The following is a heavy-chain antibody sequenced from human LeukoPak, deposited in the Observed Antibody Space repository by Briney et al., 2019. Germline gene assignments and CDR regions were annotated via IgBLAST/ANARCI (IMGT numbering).Heavy chain of an antibody. Sequence: GGSLRLSCAASGFTFSSYWMSWVRQAPGKGLEWVANIKQDGSEKYYVDSVKGRFTISRDNAKNSLYLQMNSLRAEDTAVYYCPRDLSVHIVATFDYWGQGTLVTVSS. J-gene: IGHJ4*02. D-gene: IGHD5-12*01. CDR2: IKQDGSEK. V-gene: IGHV3-7*01. CDR1: GFTFSSYW. CDR3: PRDLSVHIVATFDY.